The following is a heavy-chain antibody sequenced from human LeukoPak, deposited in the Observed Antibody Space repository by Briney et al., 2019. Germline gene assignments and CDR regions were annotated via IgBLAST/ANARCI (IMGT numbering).Heavy chain of an antibody. CDR2: IKSKTDGGTT. V-gene: IGHV3-15*01. D-gene: IGHD1-26*01. CDR1: GFTFSNAW. CDR3: TTDSVGTTGGFDY. J-gene: IGHJ4*02. Sequence: GGSLRLSCAASGFTFSNAWMSWVRQAPGKGLEWVGRIKSKTDGGTTDYAAPVKGRFTISRDDSKNTLYLQMNSLKTEDTAVYYCTTDSVGTTGGFDYWGQGTLVTVSS.